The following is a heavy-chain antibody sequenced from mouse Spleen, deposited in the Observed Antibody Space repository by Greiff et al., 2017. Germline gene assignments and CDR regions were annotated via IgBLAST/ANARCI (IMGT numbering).Heavy chain of an antibody. V-gene: IGHV5-4*02. J-gene: IGHJ4*01. Sequence: EVQRVESGGGLVKPGGSLKLSCAASGFTFSDYYMYWVRQTPEKRLEWVATISDGGSYTYYPDSVKGRFTISRDNAKNNLYLQMSSLKSEDTAMYYCARLSYGNYFYAMDYWGQGTSVTVSS. CDR3: ARLSYGNYFYAMDY. CDR1: GFTFSDYY. CDR2: ISDGGSYT. D-gene: IGHD2-10*02.